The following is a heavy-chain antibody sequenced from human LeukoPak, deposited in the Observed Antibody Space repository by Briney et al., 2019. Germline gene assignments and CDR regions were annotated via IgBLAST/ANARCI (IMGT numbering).Heavy chain of an antibody. CDR2: IYTSGST. D-gene: IGHD2-8*02. CDR1: GGSISSGSYY. J-gene: IGHJ6*03. CDR3: ARDYTGSYYYYMDV. Sequence: SETLSLTCTVSGGSISSGSYYWSWIRQPAGKGLEWIGRIYTSGSTNYNPSLKSRVTISVDTSKNQFSLKLSSVTAADTAVYYSARDYTGSYYYYMDVWGKGTTVTVSS. V-gene: IGHV4-61*02.